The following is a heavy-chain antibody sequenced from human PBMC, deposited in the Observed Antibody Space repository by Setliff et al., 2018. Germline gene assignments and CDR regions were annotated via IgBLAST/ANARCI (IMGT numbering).Heavy chain of an antibody. CDR1: GFTFTNYI. V-gene: IGHV3-30*18. D-gene: IGHD3-10*01. Sequence: GGSLRLSCAASGFTFTNYIIHWVRQAPGKGLEWVAVMSLDGSNKYYADSVKVRFTISRDNSKNTLYLQMNSLRAEDTAVYYCAKDGAQGLLWFGEFSGIQHWGQGTLVTVSS. CDR3: AKDGAQGLLWFGEFSGIQH. CDR2: MSLDGSNK. J-gene: IGHJ1*01.